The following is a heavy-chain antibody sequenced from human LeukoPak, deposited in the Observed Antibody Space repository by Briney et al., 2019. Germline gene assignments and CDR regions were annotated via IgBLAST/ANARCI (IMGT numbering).Heavy chain of an antibody. Sequence: GGSLRLSCAASGFTVSSNYMSWVRQAPGKGLEWVSVIYSGGSTYYADSVKGRFTISRDNSKNTLYLQMNSLRAEDTAVYYCARGPLGERAPLRYWGQGTLVTVSS. CDR1: GFTVSSNY. D-gene: IGHD5-24*01. CDR2: IYSGGST. CDR3: ARGPLGERAPLRY. J-gene: IGHJ4*02. V-gene: IGHV3-66*01.